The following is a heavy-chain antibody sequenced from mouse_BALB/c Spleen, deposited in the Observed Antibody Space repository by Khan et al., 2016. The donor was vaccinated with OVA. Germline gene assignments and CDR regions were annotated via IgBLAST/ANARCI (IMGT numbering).Heavy chain of an antibody. CDR3: SRSGYGSFAY. V-gene: IGHV1S81*02. CDR2: INPSSGCT. CDR1: GYTFTSYY. D-gene: IGHD2-2*01. Sequence: QVRLQQSGAELVKPGASVRLSCKASGYTFTSYYLYWVQQRPGQGLEWIGAINPSSGCTNFPEKFKSKATLSVDKSSSTAYIQLNSLTSEDSAVYYCSRSGYGSFAYWGQGTLVTVSA. J-gene: IGHJ3*01.